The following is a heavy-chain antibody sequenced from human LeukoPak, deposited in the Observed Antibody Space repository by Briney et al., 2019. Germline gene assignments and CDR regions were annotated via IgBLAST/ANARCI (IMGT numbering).Heavy chain of an antibody. Sequence: ASVNVSRKASGYTLTSYYMHWVRQAPGQGLEWMGIINPSGGSTSYAQKFQGRVTMTRDTSTSTVYMELNSLRSEDTAVYYCARPQYPYYYDSSGPYDAFDIWGQGTMVTVSS. D-gene: IGHD3-22*01. J-gene: IGHJ3*02. V-gene: IGHV1-46*01. CDR2: INPSGGST. CDR1: GYTLTSYY. CDR3: ARPQYPYYYDSSGPYDAFDI.